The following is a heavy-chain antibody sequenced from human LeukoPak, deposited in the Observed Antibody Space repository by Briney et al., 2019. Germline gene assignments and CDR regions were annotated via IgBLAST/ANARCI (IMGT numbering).Heavy chain of an antibody. CDR3: AREASEYSGYVGY. CDR2: INPILGIA. V-gene: IGHV1-69*04. J-gene: IGHJ4*02. CDR1: GGTFSSYA. D-gene: IGHD5-12*01. Sequence: SVKVSCKASGGTFSSYAISWVRQAPGQGLEWMGRINPILGIANYAQKFQGRVTITADKSTSTAYMELSSLRSEDTAVYYCAREASEYSGYVGYWGQGTLVTVSS.